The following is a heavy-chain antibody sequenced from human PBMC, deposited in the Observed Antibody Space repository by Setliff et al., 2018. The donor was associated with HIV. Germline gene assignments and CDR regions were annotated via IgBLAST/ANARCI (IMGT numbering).Heavy chain of an antibody. D-gene: IGHD1-26*01. V-gene: IGHV4-34*01. CDR2: INHTGNT. J-gene: IGHJ4*02. Sequence: NPSETLSLTCAAYGGSFSGYHWNWIRQFPGKGLEWIGEINHTGNTQYNPSLKSRVTMSEETSKNQFSLKLKSVTAADTAIYFCARGKGGLVGPAEFDYWGPGTLVTVSS. CDR3: ARGKGGLVGPAEFDY. CDR1: GGSFSGYH.